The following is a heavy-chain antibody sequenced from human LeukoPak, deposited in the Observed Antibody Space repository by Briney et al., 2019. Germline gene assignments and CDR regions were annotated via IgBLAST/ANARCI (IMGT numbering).Heavy chain of an antibody. CDR2: ISGSGGST. D-gene: IGHD6-13*01. CDR1: GFTFSSYA. Sequence: GGSLRLSCAASGFTFSSYAMSWVRQAPGKGLEWVSAISGSGGSTYYADSVKGRFTISRDNSKNTLYLQMNSLRAEDTAVYYCAKDPQAQQPVPNWFGPWGQGTLVTVSS. V-gene: IGHV3-23*01. J-gene: IGHJ5*02. CDR3: AKDPQAQQPVPNWFGP.